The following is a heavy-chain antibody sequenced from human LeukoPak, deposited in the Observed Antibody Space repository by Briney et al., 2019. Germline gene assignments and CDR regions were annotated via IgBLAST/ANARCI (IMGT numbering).Heavy chain of an antibody. J-gene: IGHJ5*02. CDR2: INHSGST. D-gene: IGHD3-9*01. CDR3: ARGVIRCFGGPTFDP. Sequence: SETLSLTCAAYGGSFSGYYWSWIRQPPGKGLEWIGEINHSGSTNYNPSLKSRVTISVDTSKNQFSLKLSSVTAADTAVYYCARGVIRCFGGPTFDPWGQGTLVTVSS. V-gene: IGHV4-34*01. CDR1: GGSFSGYY.